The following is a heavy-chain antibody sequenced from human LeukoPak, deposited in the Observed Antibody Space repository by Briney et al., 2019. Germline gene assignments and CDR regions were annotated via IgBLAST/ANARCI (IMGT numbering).Heavy chain of an antibody. Sequence: GGSLRLSCAASGFDFSSNWMHWVRHAPGQGLVWVSRIKGDGISTNYADSVKGRFTISRDIAKNTLYLQMNSLRAEDTGVYYCAKDHYWSIDYWGRGTLVIVSS. CDR1: GFDFSSNW. D-gene: IGHD3-3*01. CDR2: IKGDGIST. CDR3: AKDHYWSIDY. V-gene: IGHV3-74*01. J-gene: IGHJ4*02.